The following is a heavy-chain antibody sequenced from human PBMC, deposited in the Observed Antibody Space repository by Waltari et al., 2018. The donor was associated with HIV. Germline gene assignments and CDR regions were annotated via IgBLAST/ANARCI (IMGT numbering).Heavy chain of an antibody. V-gene: IGHV3-43*01. Sequence: EVQLVESGGVVVQPGGSLRLSCAASGFPFDDYPMHLVRQAPGTGLEWVSLIIWDGGSTYYADSVKGRFTISRDNSKNSLYLQMNSLRTEDTALYYCAKGKSDSSGYYPYYYYYGMDVWGQGTTVTVSS. CDR1: GFPFDDYP. J-gene: IGHJ6*02. CDR3: AKGKSDSSGYYPYYYYYGMDV. D-gene: IGHD3-22*01. CDR2: IIWDGGST.